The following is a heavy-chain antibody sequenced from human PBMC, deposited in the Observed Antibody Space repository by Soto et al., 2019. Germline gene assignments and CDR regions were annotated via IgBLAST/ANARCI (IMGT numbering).Heavy chain of an antibody. V-gene: IGHV3-33*01. Sequence: QVQLVESGGGVVQPGRSLRLSCAASGFTFSSYGMHWVRQAPGKGLEWVAVIWYDGSNKYYADSVKGRFTISRDNSKNTLYLKMNSLRAEDTAVYYCAGGRILYSNFDYWGQGTLVTVSS. J-gene: IGHJ4*02. D-gene: IGHD2-8*01. CDR3: AGGRILYSNFDY. CDR1: GFTFSSYG. CDR2: IWYDGSNK.